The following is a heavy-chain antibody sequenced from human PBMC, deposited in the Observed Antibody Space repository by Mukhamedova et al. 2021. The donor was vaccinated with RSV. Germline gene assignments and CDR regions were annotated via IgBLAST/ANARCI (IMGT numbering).Heavy chain of an antibody. V-gene: IGHV3-15*01. D-gene: IGHD2-2*01. J-gene: IGHJ4*02. Sequence: DYAAPVKGRFTISRDDSKNTLYLQVNGLKTEDTAVYYCTTSKKYCSSTSCYGGSFDYWGQGTLVTVSS. CDR3: TTSKKYCSSTSCYGGSFDY.